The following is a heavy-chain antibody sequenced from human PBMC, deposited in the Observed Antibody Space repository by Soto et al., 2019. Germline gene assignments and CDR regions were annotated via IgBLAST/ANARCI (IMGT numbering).Heavy chain of an antibody. V-gene: IGHV3-74*01. CDR3: ARGPAAADY. D-gene: IGHD6-25*01. CDR2: IKSDGSST. Sequence: GGSLILSCAASGFTFSNSWMQWVRQAPGKGLVWVSRIKSDGSSTSYAGSVKGRFTISRDNAKNTLYLQMNSLGAEDTAVYYCARGPAAADYWGLGTLVTVSS. CDR1: GFTFSNSW. J-gene: IGHJ4*02.